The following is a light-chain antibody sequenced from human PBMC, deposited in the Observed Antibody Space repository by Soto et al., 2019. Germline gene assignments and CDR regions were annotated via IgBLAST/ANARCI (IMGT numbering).Light chain of an antibody. Sequence: QSGLTQPASGSGSPGQSITISCTGTSIDVGGYNYASWYQQQSGKAPKLMIHEVSNRPSGVSNRFSGSKSGNTASLTISRLQAEDEADYYCSSYTSSRAYVFGIGTKVTVL. CDR1: SIDVGGYNY. V-gene: IGLV2-14*01. CDR2: EVS. CDR3: SSYTSSRAYV. J-gene: IGLJ1*01.